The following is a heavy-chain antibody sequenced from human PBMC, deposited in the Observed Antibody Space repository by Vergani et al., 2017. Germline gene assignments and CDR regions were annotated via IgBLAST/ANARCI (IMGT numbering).Heavy chain of an antibody. J-gene: IGHJ5*02. CDR3: ARGDTATNWFDP. Sequence: QLQLQESGPGLVKPSETLSLTCAVYGGSFSGYYWSWIRQPPGKGLEWIGEINHSGSTNYNPSLKSRVTISVDTSKNQFSLKLSSVTAADTAVYYCARGDTATNWFDPWGQGTLVTVSS. CDR2: INHSGST. D-gene: IGHD5-18*01. V-gene: IGHV4-34*10. CDR1: GGSFSGYY.